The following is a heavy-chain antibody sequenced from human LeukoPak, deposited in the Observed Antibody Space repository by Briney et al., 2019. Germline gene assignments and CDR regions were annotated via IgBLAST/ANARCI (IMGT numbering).Heavy chain of an antibody. CDR2: IRKKGYGETT. J-gene: IGHJ4*02. D-gene: IGHD4-17*01. V-gene: IGHV3-49*03. Sequence: PGGSLRLSCIASGFTFGDDAWSWFRQAPGKGLEFIAFIRKKGYGETTDYAASVRGRFTVSRDDAISVAYLQMNSLQTEDTALYYCSRGLHDYGDSNYYFNQWGRGTLVIVSS. CDR1: GFTFGDDA. CDR3: SRGLHDYGDSNYYFNQ.